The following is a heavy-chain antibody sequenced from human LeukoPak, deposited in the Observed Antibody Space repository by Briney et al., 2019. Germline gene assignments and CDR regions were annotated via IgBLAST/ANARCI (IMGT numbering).Heavy chain of an antibody. D-gene: IGHD1-26*01. CDR3: AKCPGSGSYRYFDY. J-gene: IGHJ4*02. CDR1: GFTFSSYA. CDR2: INFSGGDT. Sequence: PGGSLRLSCAASGFTFSSYALSWVRQAPGKGLEWVSTINFSGGDTYYADSVKGRFTTSRDNSKNTLYLQMNSLRAEDAAVYYCAKCPGSGSYRYFDYWGQGTLVTVSS. V-gene: IGHV3-23*01.